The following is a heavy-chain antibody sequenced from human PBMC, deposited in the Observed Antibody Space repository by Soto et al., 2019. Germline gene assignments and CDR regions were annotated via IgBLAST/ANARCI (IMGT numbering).Heavy chain of an antibody. V-gene: IGHV4-30-2*01. CDR3: ARDQLEGNWFDP. Sequence: SETLSLTCTVSGGSISSGGYAWNWIRQAPGEGLEWIGYIYHSGYTLYNPSLKGRVTISVDKSKNHFSLNLTSVTAADTAVYYCARDQLEGNWFDPWGQGTLVTVSS. CDR2: IYHSGYT. D-gene: IGHD1-1*01. CDR1: GGSISSGGYA. J-gene: IGHJ5*02.